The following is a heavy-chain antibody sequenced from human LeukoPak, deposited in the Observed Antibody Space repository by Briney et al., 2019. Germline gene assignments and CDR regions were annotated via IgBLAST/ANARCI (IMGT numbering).Heavy chain of an antibody. D-gene: IGHD4-17*01. CDR2: IWYDGSNK. J-gene: IGHJ4*02. V-gene: IGHV3-33*08. CDR3: ARASYGDYRAGFDY. CDR1: AFTFSSYG. Sequence: GGSLRLSCVASAFTFSSYGMHWVRQAPGKGLEWVAVIWYDGSNKYYADSVKGRFTISRDNSKNTLYLQMNSLRAEDTAVYYCARASYGDYRAGFDYWGQGTLVTVSS.